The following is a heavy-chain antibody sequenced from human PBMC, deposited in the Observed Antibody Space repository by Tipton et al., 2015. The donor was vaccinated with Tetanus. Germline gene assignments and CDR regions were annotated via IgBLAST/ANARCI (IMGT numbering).Heavy chain of an antibody. CDR1: GFTFSSYG. J-gene: IGHJ3*02. D-gene: IGHD6-19*01. CDR3: ARETGAGKDAFDI. V-gene: IGHV3-33*01. Sequence: SGFTFSSYGMHWVRQAPGKGLEWVAVIWYDGSNKYYADSVKGRFTISRDNSKNTLYLQMNSLRAEDTAVYYCARETGAGKDAFDIWGQGTMVTVSS. CDR2: IWYDGSNK.